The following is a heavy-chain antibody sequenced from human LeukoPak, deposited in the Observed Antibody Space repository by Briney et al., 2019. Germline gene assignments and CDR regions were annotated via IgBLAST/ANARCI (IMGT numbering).Heavy chain of an antibody. Sequence: GGSLRLSCATSGFTFGDYAVSWVRQAPGKGLEWVGFIRSKLYGGTPEYAASLKGRFTISRDDSKSIAYLQMNSLKTEDTAVYYCSRDRGDLWIADSGPLFDYWGQGTLVTVSS. V-gene: IGHV3-49*04. CDR3: SRDRGDLWIADSGPLFDY. CDR2: IRSKLYGGTP. D-gene: IGHD6-13*01. J-gene: IGHJ4*02. CDR1: GFTFGDYA.